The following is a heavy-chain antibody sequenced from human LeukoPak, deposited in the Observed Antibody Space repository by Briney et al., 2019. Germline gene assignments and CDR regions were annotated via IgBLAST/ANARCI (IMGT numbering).Heavy chain of an antibody. V-gene: IGHV4-34*01. J-gene: IGHJ4*02. CDR2: INHSGST. D-gene: IGHD3-16*01. CDR3: AGTTGHYVLYY. CDR1: GGSFSGYY. Sequence: SETLSLTCAVYGGSFSGYYWSWIRQPPGKGLEWIGEINHSGSTNYNPSLKSRVTISVDTSKNQFSLKLSSVTAADTAVYYCAGTTGHYVLYYWGQGTLVTVSS.